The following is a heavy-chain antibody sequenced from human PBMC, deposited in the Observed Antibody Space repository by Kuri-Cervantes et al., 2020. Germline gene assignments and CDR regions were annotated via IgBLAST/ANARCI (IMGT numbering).Heavy chain of an antibody. Sequence: GGSLRLSCAASGFTFSSYSMNWVRQAPGKGLEWVSVIYSGGSTYYADSVKGRFTISRDNSKNTLYLQMNSLRAEDTAVYYCAREYDYGDYAIGAFDIWGQGTMVTVSS. CDR2: IYSGGST. J-gene: IGHJ3*02. CDR3: AREYDYGDYAIGAFDI. V-gene: IGHV3-53*01. CDR1: GFTFSSYS. D-gene: IGHD4-17*01.